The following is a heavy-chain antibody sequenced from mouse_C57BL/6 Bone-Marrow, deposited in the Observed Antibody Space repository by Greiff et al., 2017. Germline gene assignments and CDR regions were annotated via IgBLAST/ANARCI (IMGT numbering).Heavy chain of an antibody. CDR1: GYTFTSYW. CDR2: IDPSDSET. J-gene: IGHJ4*01. CDR3: AREGIYYDYYAMDY. Sequence: VQLQQPGAELVRPGSSVKLSCKASGYTFTSYWMHWVKQRPIQGLEWIGNIDPSDSETHYNQKFKDKATLTVDKSSSTAYMQLSSLTSEDSAVYYGAREGIYYDYYAMDYWGQGTAVTVSS. V-gene: IGHV1-52*01. D-gene: IGHD2-1*01.